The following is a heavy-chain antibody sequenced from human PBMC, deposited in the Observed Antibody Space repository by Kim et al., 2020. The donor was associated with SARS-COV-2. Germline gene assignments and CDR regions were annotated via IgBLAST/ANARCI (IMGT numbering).Heavy chain of an antibody. CDR1: GFTFTSSA. CDR3: AASSDVGGESSSDY. Sequence: SVKVSCKASGFTFTSSAVQWVRQARGQRLEWIGWIVVGSGNTNYAQKFQERVTITRDMSTSTAYMELSSLRSEDTAVYYCAASSDVGGESSSDYWGQGTLVTVSS. CDR2: IVVGSGNT. D-gene: IGHD2-21*01. J-gene: IGHJ4*02. V-gene: IGHV1-58*01.